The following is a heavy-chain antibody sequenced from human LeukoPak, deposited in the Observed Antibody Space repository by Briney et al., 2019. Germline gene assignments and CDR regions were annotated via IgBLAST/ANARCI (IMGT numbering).Heavy chain of an antibody. Sequence: GGSLRLSCAASGFTFSAYSMNWVRQAPGKGLEWVSYISRSSRNIFYADSVRGRFTISRDNAKNSLSLQMNSLRAEDTAVYYCARDAGSGGYDELDFWGQGILVIVSS. CDR2: ISRSSRNI. J-gene: IGHJ4*02. V-gene: IGHV3-48*04. CDR3: ARDAGSGGYDELDF. CDR1: GFTFSAYS. D-gene: IGHD5-12*01.